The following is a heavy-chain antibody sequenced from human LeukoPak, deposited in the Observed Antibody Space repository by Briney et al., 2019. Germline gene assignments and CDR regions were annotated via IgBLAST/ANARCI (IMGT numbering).Heavy chain of an antibody. CDR3: ARDSPYGNYYYYYMDV. D-gene: IGHD1-1*01. J-gene: IGHJ6*03. V-gene: IGHV3-48*03. CDR2: ISSSGSTI. Sequence: PGGSLRLSCAASGFTFSSYEMNWVRQAPGKGLEWVSYISSSGSTIYYADSVKGRFTISRDNAKNSLYLQMNSLRAEDTAVYYCARDSPYGNYYYYYMDVWGKGTTVILSS. CDR1: GFTFSSYE.